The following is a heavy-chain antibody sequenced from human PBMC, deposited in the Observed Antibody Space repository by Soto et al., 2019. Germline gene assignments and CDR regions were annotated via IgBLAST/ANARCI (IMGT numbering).Heavy chain of an antibody. CDR2: ISSSGSTI. CDR1: GFTFSDYY. CDR3: AREGYSGYDEDSPDNWFDP. D-gene: IGHD5-12*01. V-gene: IGHV3-11*01. Sequence: QVQLVESGGGLVKPGGSLRLSCAASGFTFSDYYMSWIRQAPGKGLEWVSCISSSGSTIYYADSVKGRFTISRDNAKNSLYLQMNSLRAEDTAVYYCAREGYSGYDEDSPDNWFDPWGQGTLVTVSS. J-gene: IGHJ5*02.